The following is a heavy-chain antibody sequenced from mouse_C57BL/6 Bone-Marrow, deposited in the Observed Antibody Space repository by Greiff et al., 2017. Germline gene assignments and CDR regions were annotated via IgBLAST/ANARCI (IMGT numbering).Heavy chain of an antibody. CDR3: ASEVPYCWYFDV. J-gene: IGHJ1*03. Sequence: QVQLQQPGAELVMPGASVKLSCKASGYTFTSYWMHWVKQRPGQGLEWIGEIDPADGYTNYNQKFKGKATLTVDKYSSTAYMQLSSLTSEDSAVXYCASEVPYCWYFDVWGTGPTFPVPS. CDR1: GYTFTSYW. D-gene: IGHD2-10*01. V-gene: IGHV1-69*01. CDR2: IDPADGYT.